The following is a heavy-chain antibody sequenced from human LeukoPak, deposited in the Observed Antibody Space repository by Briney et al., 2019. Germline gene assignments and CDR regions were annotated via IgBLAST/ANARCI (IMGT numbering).Heavy chain of an antibody. V-gene: IGHV3-23*01. CDR3: ARDVTYGMYYFDY. CDR1: GFTFSSYA. Sequence: GGSLRLSCAASGFTFSSYAMSWVRQAPGKGLEWVSAISGSGGSTYYADSVKGRFTISRDNSKNTLYLQMNSLRAEDTAVYYCARDVTYGMYYFDYWGQGTLVTVSS. J-gene: IGHJ4*02. D-gene: IGHD3-10*01. CDR2: ISGSGGST.